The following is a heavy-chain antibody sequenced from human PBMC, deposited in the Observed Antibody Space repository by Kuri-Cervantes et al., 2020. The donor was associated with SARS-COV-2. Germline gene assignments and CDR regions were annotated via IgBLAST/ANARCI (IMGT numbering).Heavy chain of an antibody. Sequence: PSETLSLTCTVSGGSISSYYWSWIRQPPGKGLEWIGSIYHSGSTYYNPSLKSRVTISVDTSKNQISLKLSSVTAADTAVYYCARRGAGSSSAAFDIWGQGTMVTVSS. CDR2: IYHSGST. V-gene: IGHV4-59*08. D-gene: IGHD6-6*01. J-gene: IGHJ3*02. CDR1: GGSISSYY. CDR3: ARRGAGSSSAAFDI.